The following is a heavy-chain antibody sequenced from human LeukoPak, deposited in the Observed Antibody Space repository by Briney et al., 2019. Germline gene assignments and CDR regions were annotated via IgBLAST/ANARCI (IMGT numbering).Heavy chain of an antibody. CDR3: ARTYGGGRGYFDY. J-gene: IGHJ4*02. CDR1: GFTFSSYG. V-gene: IGHV3-33*01. D-gene: IGHD4/OR15-4a*01. CDR2: IWYDGSNK. Sequence: QPGGSLRLSCAASGFTFSSYGMHWVRQAPGKGLEWVPVIWYDGSNKYYADSVKGRFTISRDNSKNTLYLQMNSLRAEDTAVYYCARTYGGGRGYFDYWGQGTLVTVSS.